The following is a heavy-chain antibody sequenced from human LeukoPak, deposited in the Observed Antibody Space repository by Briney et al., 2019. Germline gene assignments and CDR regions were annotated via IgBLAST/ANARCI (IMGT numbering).Heavy chain of an antibody. J-gene: IGHJ6*02. Sequence: GGSLRLSCAASGFTFSSFGMHWVRQAPGKGLEWVAVISYDGSHKYYVDSVKGRFTISRDNSKNTLYLQMGSLTAEDTAVYYCAEDGIAAARTPQPRAYYYYYGMDVWGQGTTVTVSS. D-gene: IGHD6-13*01. CDR1: GFTFSSFG. CDR2: ISYDGSHK. CDR3: AEDGIAAARTPQPRAYYYYYGMDV. V-gene: IGHV3-30*18.